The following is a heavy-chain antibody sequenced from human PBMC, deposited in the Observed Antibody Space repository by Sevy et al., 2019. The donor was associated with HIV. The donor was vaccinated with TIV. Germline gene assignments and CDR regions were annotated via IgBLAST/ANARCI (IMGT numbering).Heavy chain of an antibody. D-gene: IGHD7-27*01. CDR3: ARDQLGSIDY. V-gene: IGHV3-30-3*01. Sequence: GGSLRLSCAVSGFTFSTYAMHWVRQAPGKGLECVAIVSSDGSEINYADFLKGRFTISRDNSRNTLYLQMNSLRTEDTALYYCARDQLGSIDYWGQGTLVTVSS. CDR2: VSSDGSEI. J-gene: IGHJ4*02. CDR1: GFTFSTYA.